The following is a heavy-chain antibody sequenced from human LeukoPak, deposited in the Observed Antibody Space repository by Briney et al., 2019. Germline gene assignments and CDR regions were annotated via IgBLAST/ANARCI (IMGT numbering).Heavy chain of an antibody. CDR2: ICYSGST. CDR3: ARDRAAVSWFDP. J-gene: IGHJ5*02. Sequence: PSETLSLTCTVSGGSISSSSYYWGWIRQPPGKGLEWIGSICYSGSTYYNPSLKSRVTISVDTSKNQFSLELNSVTAADTAVYYCARDRAAVSWFDPWGQGTLVTVSS. CDR1: GGSISSSSYY. D-gene: IGHD6-13*01. V-gene: IGHV4-39*07.